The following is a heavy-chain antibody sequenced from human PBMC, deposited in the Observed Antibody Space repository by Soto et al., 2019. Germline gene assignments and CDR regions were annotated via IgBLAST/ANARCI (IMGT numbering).Heavy chain of an antibody. Sequence: RGESLKISCKGSGYSFTSYWIGWVRQMPGKGLEWMGIIYPGDSDTRYSPSFQGQVTISADKSISTAYLQWSSLKASDTAMYYCARATGYCSGGSCVNFDYWGQGTLVTVSS. D-gene: IGHD2-15*01. CDR1: GYSFTSYW. CDR3: ARATGYCSGGSCVNFDY. J-gene: IGHJ4*02. CDR2: IYPGDSDT. V-gene: IGHV5-51*01.